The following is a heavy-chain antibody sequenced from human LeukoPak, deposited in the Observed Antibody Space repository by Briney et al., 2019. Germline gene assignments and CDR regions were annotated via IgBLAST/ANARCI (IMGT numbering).Heavy chain of an antibody. CDR1: GFTFSSYW. CDR2: IKQDGSEK. CDR3: ARDRYSGYDSGGCFDY. Sequence: GGSLRLSCAASGFTFSSYWMSWVRQAPGKGLEWVANIKQDGSEKYYVDSVKGRFTISRDNAKNSLYLQMNSLRAEDTAVYYCARDRYSGYDSGGCFDYWGQGTLVTVSS. D-gene: IGHD5-12*01. J-gene: IGHJ4*02. V-gene: IGHV3-7*01.